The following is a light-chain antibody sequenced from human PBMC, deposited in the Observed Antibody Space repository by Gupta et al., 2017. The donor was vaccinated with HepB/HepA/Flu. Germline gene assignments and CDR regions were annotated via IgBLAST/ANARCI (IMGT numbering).Light chain of an antibody. V-gene: IGLV3-21*04. CDR1: NIGSKS. CDR2: YND. Sequence: SYVLTQPPSVSVAPGKTARITCGGNNIGSKSVHWYQQKPGQAPVLVVYYNDLRPSGIPERFSGSNSGNTATLTISTVEAGDEADYFCQVWDSSNDHPVFGIGTKVTVL. CDR3: QVWDSSNDHPV. J-gene: IGLJ1*01.